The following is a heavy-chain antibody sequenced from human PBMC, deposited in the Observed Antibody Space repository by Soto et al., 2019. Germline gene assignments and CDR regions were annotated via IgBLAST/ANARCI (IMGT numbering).Heavy chain of an antibody. CDR1: GYSFTSYW. Sequence: PGESLKISCKGSGYSFTSYWISWVRQMPGKGLEWMGRIDPSDSYTNYSPSFQGHVTISADKSISTAYLQWSSLKASDTAMYYCERHPVPTSVYSSSPRDYWGQGTLVTVSS. V-gene: IGHV5-10-1*01. CDR3: ERHPVPTSVYSSSPRDY. CDR2: IDPSDSYT. D-gene: IGHD6-6*01. J-gene: IGHJ4*02.